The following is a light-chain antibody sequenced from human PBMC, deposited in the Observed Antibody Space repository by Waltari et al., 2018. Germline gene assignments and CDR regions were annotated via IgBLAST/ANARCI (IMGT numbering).Light chain of an antibody. CDR1: QSINSY. V-gene: IGKV1-39*01. J-gene: IGKJ3*01. CDR2: AAS. CDR3: QQSYSTPPGT. Sequence: DIQMTQSPSSLSASVGDRVTITCRASQSINSYLNWYQQKPGKAPKLLIYAASSLQSGVPSRFSGSGSGTDFTLTISSLQPEDFATYYCQQSYSTPPGTFGPGTKVDIK.